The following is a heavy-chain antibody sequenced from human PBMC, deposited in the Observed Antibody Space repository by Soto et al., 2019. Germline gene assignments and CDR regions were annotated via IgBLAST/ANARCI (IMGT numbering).Heavy chain of an antibody. Sequence: QVQLQESGPGRVKASETLSLTCTVSGGSMSNYYWSWIRQPPGKGLEWIGYIYYIGSTYFSPSLKSRLTISIDTSKNQFSLKLSSVTAADTAMYYCARARLRAVYAFDFWGQGTMVTVSS. CDR3: ARARLRAVYAFDF. D-gene: IGHD4-17*01. J-gene: IGHJ3*01. CDR2: IYYIGST. CDR1: GGSMSNYY. V-gene: IGHV4-59*12.